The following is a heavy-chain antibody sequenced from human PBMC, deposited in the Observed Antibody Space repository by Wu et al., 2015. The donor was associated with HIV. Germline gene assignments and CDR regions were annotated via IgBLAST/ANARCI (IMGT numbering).Heavy chain of an antibody. Sequence: VQLVQSGGEVKKPGASVKVACKTSGYIFSDYGINWVRQAPGQGLEWMGWISAYNGNTKYSQKFQGRVNMTTDESTSTAYMEVRSLRSDDTAVYYCARGHYYDTSSSPMYWGLGTLVTVSS. CDR2: ISAYNGNT. J-gene: IGHJ4*02. D-gene: IGHD3-22*01. CDR3: ARGHYYDTSSSPMY. CDR1: GYIFSDYG. V-gene: IGHV1-18*01.